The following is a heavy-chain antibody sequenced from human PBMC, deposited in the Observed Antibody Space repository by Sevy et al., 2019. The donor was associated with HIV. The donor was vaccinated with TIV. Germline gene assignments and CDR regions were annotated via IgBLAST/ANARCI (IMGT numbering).Heavy chain of an antibody. CDR1: GGTFSSYG. CDR3: ARGGGNGWYYFDY. CDR2: IIPILGTV. D-gene: IGHD6-19*01. J-gene: IGHJ4*02. Sequence: ASVKVSCKASGGTFSSYGISWVRQAPGQGLEWMGGIIPILGTVNYAQKFQGRVTITADESMKTAYMGLSSLGSEETAVYYCARGGGNGWYYFDYWGQETLVTVSS. V-gene: IGHV1-69*13.